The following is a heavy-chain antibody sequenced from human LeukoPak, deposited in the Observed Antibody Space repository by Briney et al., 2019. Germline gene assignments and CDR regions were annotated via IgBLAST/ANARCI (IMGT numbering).Heavy chain of an antibody. Sequence: PSETLSLTCTVSGGSISSYYWSWIRQPPGKGLEWIGYIYYSGSTNYNPSLKSRVTISVDTSKNQFSLKLSSVTAADTAVYYCARERLAVAGAAFDIWGQGTMVTVSS. CDR3: ARERLAVAGAAFDI. D-gene: IGHD6-19*01. CDR2: IYYSGST. V-gene: IGHV4-59*01. J-gene: IGHJ3*02. CDR1: GGSISSYY.